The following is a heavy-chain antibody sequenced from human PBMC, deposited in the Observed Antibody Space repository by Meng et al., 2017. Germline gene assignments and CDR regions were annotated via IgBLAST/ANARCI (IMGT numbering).Heavy chain of an antibody. Sequence: LSLTCAASGFTFSSYEMNWVRQAPGKGLEWVSYISSSGSTIYYADSVKGRFTISRDNAKNSLYLQMNSLRAEDTAVYYCARDGSEQWLVPFDYWGQGTLVTVSS. J-gene: IGHJ4*02. V-gene: IGHV3-48*03. CDR3: ARDGSEQWLVPFDY. CDR2: ISSSGSTI. CDR1: GFTFSSYE. D-gene: IGHD6-19*01.